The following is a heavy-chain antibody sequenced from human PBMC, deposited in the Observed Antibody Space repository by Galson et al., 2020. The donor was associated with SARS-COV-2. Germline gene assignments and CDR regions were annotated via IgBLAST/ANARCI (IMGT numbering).Heavy chain of an antibody. V-gene: IGHV3-30*18. Sequence: GESLKISCAASGFTFSSYGMHWVRQAPGKGLEWVAVISYDGSNKYYADSVKGRFTISRDNSKNTLYLQMNSLRAEDTAVYYCAKGGLQLGLAFDSWGQGTLVTVSS. D-gene: IGHD5-18*01. CDR3: AKGGLQLGLAFDS. J-gene: IGHJ5*01. CDR2: ISYDGSNK. CDR1: GFTFSSYG.